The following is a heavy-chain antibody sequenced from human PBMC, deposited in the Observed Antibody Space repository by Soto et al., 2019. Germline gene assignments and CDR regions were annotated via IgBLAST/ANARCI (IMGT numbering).Heavy chain of an antibody. D-gene: IGHD1-7*01. CDR3: PKDRPPRNSGSFFDY. V-gene: IGHV3-23*01. Sequence: EVQLLESGGKLVQPGGSLTLSCAASGFTFSTYAMAWVRQAPGKGLEWVSGVSASGLNTDYADHVKGRFYISRDNSKNTASLHMNSLRAEDTALYHCPKDRPPRNSGSFFDYLGQGTTVTVSS. CDR2: VSASGLNT. CDR1: GFTFSTYA. J-gene: IGHJ4*02.